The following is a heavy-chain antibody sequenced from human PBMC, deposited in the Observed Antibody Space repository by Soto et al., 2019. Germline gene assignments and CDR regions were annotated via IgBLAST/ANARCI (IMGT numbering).Heavy chain of an antibody. CDR2: ISYDGSNK. J-gene: IGHJ4*02. Sequence: GGSLRLSCAASGFTFSSYGMHWVRQAPGKGLEWVAVISYDGSNKYYADSVKGRFTISRDNSKNTLYLQMNSLRAEDTAVYYCAKDRASGYSYVSDYWGQGTLVTVSS. V-gene: IGHV3-30*18. CDR1: GFTFSSYG. D-gene: IGHD5-18*01. CDR3: AKDRASGYSYVSDY.